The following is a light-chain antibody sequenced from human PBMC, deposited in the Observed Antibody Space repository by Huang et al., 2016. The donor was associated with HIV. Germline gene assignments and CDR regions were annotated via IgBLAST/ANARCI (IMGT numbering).Light chain of an antibody. CDR2: AAS. Sequence: IQLTQSPSSVSAFVGDRVAITCRASQGITNYVAWYPQKPGKAPKLLRYAASTLERGVPSRFSGSGSGTDFTLAISSLQPEDSATYYCQQFNSYPFIFGGGTKVEIK. J-gene: IGKJ4*01. CDR3: QQFNSYPFI. V-gene: IGKV1-9*01. CDR1: QGITNY.